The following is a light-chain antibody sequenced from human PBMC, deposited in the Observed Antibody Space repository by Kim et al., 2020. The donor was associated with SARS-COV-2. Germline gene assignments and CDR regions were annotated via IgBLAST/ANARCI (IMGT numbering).Light chain of an antibody. CDR3: QRGLT. CDR1: QRVSGN. V-gene: IGKV3-15*01. J-gene: IGKJ4*02. CDR2: DVS. Sequence: LSQYPGERAPLSGRASQRVSGNIAWYQHKPGQASRLLIYDVSTRATGIPARFSGSGSGTEFTLTISSLQSEDYEVYYCQRGLTFGGGPKVDIK.